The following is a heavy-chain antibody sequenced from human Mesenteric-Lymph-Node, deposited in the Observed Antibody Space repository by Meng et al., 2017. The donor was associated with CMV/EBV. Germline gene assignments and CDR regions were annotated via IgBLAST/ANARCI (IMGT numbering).Heavy chain of an antibody. J-gene: IGHJ4*02. Sequence: SETLSLTCTVFGDAISSGNYYWGWIRQPPGKGLEWIGEINHSGSTNYNPSLKGRVTILVDTSKNQISLKLSSVTAADTAVYYCARGVRLPGYDSSGYYYFFWNYWGQGTLVTVSS. D-gene: IGHD3-22*01. CDR2: INHSGST. V-gene: IGHV4-39*07. CDR1: GDAISSGNYY. CDR3: ARGVRLPGYDSSGYYYFFWNY.